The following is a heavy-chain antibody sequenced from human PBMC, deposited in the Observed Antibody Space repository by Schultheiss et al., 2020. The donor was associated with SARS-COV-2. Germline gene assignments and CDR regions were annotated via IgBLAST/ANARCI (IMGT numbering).Heavy chain of an antibody. J-gene: IGHJ4*02. V-gene: IGHV3-48*03. CDR2: ISSSGSTI. Sequence: GGSLRLSCAASGFTFSSYEMNWVRQAPGKGLEWVSYISSSGSTINYADSVKGRFTISRDNAKNSLYLQMNSLRVEDTAVYFCASNMGDFWSGYFGGVLWYWGQGTLVTVSS. CDR1: GFTFSSYE. CDR3: ASNMGDFWSGYFGGVLWY. D-gene: IGHD3-3*01.